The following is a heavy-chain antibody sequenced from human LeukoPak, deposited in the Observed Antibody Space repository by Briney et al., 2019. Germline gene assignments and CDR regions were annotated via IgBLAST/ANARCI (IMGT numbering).Heavy chain of an antibody. V-gene: IGHV4-59*08. Sequence: SETLSLTCSVSGGSISSYYWTWIRQPPGKGLEWIGYIYYSGSTNYNPSLMSRVTISVDTSKNQFSLKLSSVTAADTAVYYCAGPGIAVAGSEEIWGQGTLVTVSS. CDR3: AGPGIAVAGSEEI. D-gene: IGHD6-19*01. J-gene: IGHJ4*02. CDR2: IYYSGST. CDR1: GGSISSYY.